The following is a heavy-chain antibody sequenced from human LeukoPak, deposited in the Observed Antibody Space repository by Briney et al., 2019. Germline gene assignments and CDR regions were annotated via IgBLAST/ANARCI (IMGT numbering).Heavy chain of an antibody. D-gene: IGHD3-22*01. CDR3: ARDWDSSGYYVVY. V-gene: IGHV3-48*02. Sequence: GGSLRLSCAASGFTFSSYSMNWVRQAPGKGLEWVSYISSSSSTIYYADSVKGRFTISRDNAKNSLYLQMDSLRDGDTAVYYCARDWDSSGYYVVYWGQGTLVTVSS. J-gene: IGHJ4*02. CDR2: ISSSSSTI. CDR1: GFTFSSYS.